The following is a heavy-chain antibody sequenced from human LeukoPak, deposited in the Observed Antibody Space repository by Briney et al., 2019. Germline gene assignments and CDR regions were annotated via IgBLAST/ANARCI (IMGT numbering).Heavy chain of an antibody. CDR2: VYHSGST. V-gene: IGHV4-4*02. CDR3: VRVAVEMATIKGLDI. Sequence: SETLSLTCAVSGASVRSYNYWSWVRQPPGKGLERLGEVYHSGSTIYNPSLESRITISIDSSKNQFSLKLTSVTAADTAVYYCVRVAVEMATIKGLDIWGRGTMVTVSS. CDR1: GASVRSYNY. J-gene: IGHJ3*02. D-gene: IGHD5-24*01.